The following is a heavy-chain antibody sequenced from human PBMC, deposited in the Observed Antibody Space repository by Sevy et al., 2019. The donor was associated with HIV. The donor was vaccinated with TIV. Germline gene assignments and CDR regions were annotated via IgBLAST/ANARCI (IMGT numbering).Heavy chain of an antibody. CDR2: INPNTDDT. CDR1: GYTFTGYY. V-gene: IGHV1-2*02. J-gene: IGHJ4*02. D-gene: IGHD1-26*01. Sequence: APVKVSCKASGYTFTGYYIHWVRQAPGQGLEWMGWINPNTDDTNYAQRFQGRVTMTRDTSISTAYVEVKRLTSDDTAIYYCTLGGATHYWGQGTLVTVSS. CDR3: TLGGATHY.